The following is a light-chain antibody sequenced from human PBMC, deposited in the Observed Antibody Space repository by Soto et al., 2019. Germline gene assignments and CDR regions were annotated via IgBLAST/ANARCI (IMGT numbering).Light chain of an antibody. CDR3: SSWDDDLSVML. CDR1: HSNIGSNT. Sequence: QSVLTQPPSASGTPGQRVTISCSGSHSNIGSNTVNWYQQVTGTAPKLLMSNDNQRASGVPARLAISGLQSGDEAYYYCSSWDDDLSVMLFGGGTQLTVL. V-gene: IGLV1-44*01. J-gene: IGLJ2*01. CDR2: NDN.